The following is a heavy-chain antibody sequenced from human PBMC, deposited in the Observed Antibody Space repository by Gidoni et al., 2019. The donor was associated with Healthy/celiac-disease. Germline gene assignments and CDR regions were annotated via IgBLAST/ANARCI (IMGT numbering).Heavy chain of an antibody. CDR2: IWYDGSNK. Sequence: GFTFSSYGMHWVRQAPGKGLEWVAVIWYDGSNKYYADSVKGRFTISRDNSKNTLYLQMNSLRAEDTAVYYCARAKVGATGDDYWGQGTLVTVSS. J-gene: IGHJ4*02. CDR1: GFTFSSYG. V-gene: IGHV3-33*01. D-gene: IGHD1-26*01. CDR3: ARAKVGATGDDY.